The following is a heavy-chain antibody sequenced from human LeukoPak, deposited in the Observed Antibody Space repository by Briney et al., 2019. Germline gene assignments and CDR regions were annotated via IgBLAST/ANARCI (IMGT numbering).Heavy chain of an antibody. CDR2: IIPTLGIA. J-gene: IGHJ5*02. D-gene: IGHD3-22*01. V-gene: IGHV1-69*04. Sequence: SVKVSCKASGGTFSSYAISWVRQATGQGLEWMGRIIPTLGIANYAQKFQGRVTITADKSTSTAYMQLSSLRSEDTAVYYCARGMSSGYSFWFDPWGQGTLVTVSS. CDR1: GGTFSSYA. CDR3: ARGMSSGYSFWFDP.